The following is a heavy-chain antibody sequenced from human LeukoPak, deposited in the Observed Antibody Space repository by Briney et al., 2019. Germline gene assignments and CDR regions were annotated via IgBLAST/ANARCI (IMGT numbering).Heavy chain of an antibody. J-gene: IGHJ4*02. CDR2: VNADGGNT. CDR3: TKRVKYGGTWDHFAD. CDR1: GFTFDNYR. V-gene: IGHV3-23*01. Sequence: GGSLRLSCAASGFTFDNYRMSWVRQAPGKGLEWVSTVNADGGNTYYADSVKGRFTISRDNSKSTLILQMNSLRGEDTALYYCTKRVKYGGTWDHFADWGQGTLVTVSS. D-gene: IGHD1-26*01.